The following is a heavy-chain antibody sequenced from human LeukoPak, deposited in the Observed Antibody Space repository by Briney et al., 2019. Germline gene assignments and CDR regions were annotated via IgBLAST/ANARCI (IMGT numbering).Heavy chain of an antibody. J-gene: IGHJ4*02. CDR2: ISSSSSYI. V-gene: IGHV3-21*01. Sequence: GGSLRLSCVASGFTFSSHSMNWVRQAPGKGLEWVSSISSSSSYIFYADSVKGRFTISRDNARNSVYLQMNSLRAEDTAVYYCARRAGAYSHPYDYWGQGTLVTVSS. D-gene: IGHD4/OR15-4a*01. CDR1: GFTFSSHS. CDR3: ARRAGAYSHPYDY.